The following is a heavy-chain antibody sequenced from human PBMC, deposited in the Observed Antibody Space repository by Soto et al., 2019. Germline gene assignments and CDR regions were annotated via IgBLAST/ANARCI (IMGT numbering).Heavy chain of an antibody. D-gene: IGHD3-10*01. V-gene: IGHV3-7*01. Sequence: EVQLAESGGGLVQPGGSLRLSCAASGFTFSSYCMSWVRQAPGKGLEWVANIKQDGSEKYYVDSVKGRFTISRDNAKNSLYLQMNGLRAEDTAVYYCARDRGVTVDAYVDFWGQGTLVTVSS. J-gene: IGHJ4*02. CDR1: GFTFSSYC. CDR2: IKQDGSEK. CDR3: ARDRGVTVDAYVDF.